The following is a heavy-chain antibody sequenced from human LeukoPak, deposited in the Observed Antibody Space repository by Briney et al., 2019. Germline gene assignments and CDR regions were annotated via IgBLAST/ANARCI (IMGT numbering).Heavy chain of an antibody. CDR3: ATLKDYGDHAFDY. Sequence: EASVKVSCKASGYTFTSYDINWVRQATGQGLEWMGWMNPNSGNTGYAQKFQGRVTMTRNTSISTAYMGLSSLRSEDTAVYYCATLKDYGDHAFDYWGQGTLVTVSS. D-gene: IGHD4-17*01. CDR2: MNPNSGNT. V-gene: IGHV1-8*01. J-gene: IGHJ4*02. CDR1: GYTFTSYD.